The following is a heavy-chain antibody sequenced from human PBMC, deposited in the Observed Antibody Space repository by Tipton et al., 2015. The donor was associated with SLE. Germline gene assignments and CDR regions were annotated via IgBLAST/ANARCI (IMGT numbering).Heavy chain of an antibody. D-gene: IGHD6-19*01. V-gene: IGHV4-38-2*02. J-gene: IGHJ4*02. CDR2: FYHSANT. CDR3: ARDLSSSGISDY. CDR1: RYSISSGYY. Sequence: TLSLTCIVSRYSISSGYYWGWMRQAPGKELEWIGSFYHSANTYYNPSLTSRVTISADTSKNQFSLRLTSVTAADTAVYYCARDLSSSGISDYWGQGTLVTVSS.